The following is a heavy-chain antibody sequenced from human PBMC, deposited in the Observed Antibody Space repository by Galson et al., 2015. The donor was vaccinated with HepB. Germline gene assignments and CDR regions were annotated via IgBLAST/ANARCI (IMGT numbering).Heavy chain of an antibody. V-gene: IGHV1-46*01. CDR2: INPSGGST. D-gene: IGHD2-2*01. CDR3: AIGYCSSTSCPNWYFDL. Sequence: SVKVSCKASGYTFTSYYMHWVRQAPGQGLEWMGIINPSGGSTSYAQKFQGRVTMTRDTSISTAYMELSRLRSDDTAVYYCAIGYCSSTSCPNWYFDLWGRGTLVTVSS. CDR1: GYTFTSYY. J-gene: IGHJ2*01.